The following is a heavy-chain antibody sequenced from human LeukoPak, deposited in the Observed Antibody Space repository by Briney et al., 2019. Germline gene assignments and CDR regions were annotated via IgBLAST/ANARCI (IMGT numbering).Heavy chain of an antibody. D-gene: IGHD5-24*01. V-gene: IGHV3-66*01. CDR2: LYNGGTT. CDR3: AVEMATSYY. Sequence: GGSLRLSCAASEFTVSSNYMSWVRQAPGKGLEWVSLLYNGGTTYYADSVKGRFTISRDDAKNSLYLQMNSLRAEDTAVYYCAVEMATSYYWGQGTLVTVSS. J-gene: IGHJ4*02. CDR1: EFTVSSNY.